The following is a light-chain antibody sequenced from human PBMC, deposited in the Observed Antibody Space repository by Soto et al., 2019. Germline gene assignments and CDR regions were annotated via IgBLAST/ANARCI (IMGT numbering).Light chain of an antibody. CDR2: GAS. CDR1: QTVRSS. V-gene: IGKV3-15*01. Sequence: IVLTQSPCTLSLSPGERATLSCRASQTVRSSSLAWYQQKPGQAPRLLIYGASTRATGIPARFSGSGSGTEFTLTISSLQSEDFAVYYCQQYNNWWTFGQGTKVDIK. J-gene: IGKJ1*01. CDR3: QQYNNWWT.